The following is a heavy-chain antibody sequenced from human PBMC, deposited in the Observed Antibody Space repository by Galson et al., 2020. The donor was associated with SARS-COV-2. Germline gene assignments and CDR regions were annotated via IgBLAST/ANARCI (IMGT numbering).Heavy chain of an antibody. CDR2: IIPILGIA. CDR1: GGTFSSYA. CDR3: ARTIGRYCSGTSCYFRWYYFDY. J-gene: IGHJ4*02. V-gene: IGHV1-69*10. Sequence: SVKVSCKASGGTFSSYAISRVRQAPGQGLEWMGGIIPILGIANYAQKFQGRVTITADKSTSTAYMELSSLRSEDTAVYYCARTIGRYCSGTSCYFRWYYFDYWGQGTLVTVSS. D-gene: IGHD2-2*01.